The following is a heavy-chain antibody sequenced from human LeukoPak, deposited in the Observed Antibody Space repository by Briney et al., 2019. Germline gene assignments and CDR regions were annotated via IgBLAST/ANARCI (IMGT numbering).Heavy chain of an antibody. V-gene: IGHV4-38-2*01. J-gene: IGHJ4*02. D-gene: IGHD2-2*01. CDR2: IYHSGRT. Sequence: SETLSLTCAVSGCSISSGYYWGWIRQPPGKGVEWIGSIYHSGRTYYNPSLKSRVTRSVETAKNQFSLKLSSLTAADTAVYYCAGLGGTKGYWGQGTLVTVSS. CDR3: AGLGGTKGY. CDR1: GCSISSGYY.